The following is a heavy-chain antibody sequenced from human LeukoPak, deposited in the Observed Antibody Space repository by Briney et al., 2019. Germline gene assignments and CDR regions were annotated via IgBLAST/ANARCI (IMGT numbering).Heavy chain of an antibody. Sequence: SVTVSCKASGGTFSSYAISWVRQPPGQGVEWVGGIIPIFGTADYAQKFQGRVTITADETTSTDYMELSSLSSEDTAVYYGARVPVRRGSSGYYSLDYWGQGTLVTVSS. CDR3: ARVPVRRGSSGYYSLDY. D-gene: IGHD3-22*01. V-gene: IGHV1-69*13. CDR2: IIPIFGTA. CDR1: GGTFSSYA. J-gene: IGHJ4*02.